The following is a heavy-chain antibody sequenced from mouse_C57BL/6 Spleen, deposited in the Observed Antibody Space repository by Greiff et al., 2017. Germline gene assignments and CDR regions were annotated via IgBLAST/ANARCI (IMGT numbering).Heavy chain of an antibody. CDR1: GYTFTSYW. J-gene: IGHJ2*01. CDR3: ARGGYGFDY. CDR2: IDPSDSYT. V-gene: IGHV1-69*01. D-gene: IGHD2-2*01. Sequence: QVQLQQPGAELVMPGASVKLSCKASGYTFTSYWMHWVKQRPGQGLEWIGEIDPSDSYTNYNQKFKGKSTLTVDKSSSTAYMQLSSLTSEDSAVYYCARGGYGFDYWGQGTTRTVSS.